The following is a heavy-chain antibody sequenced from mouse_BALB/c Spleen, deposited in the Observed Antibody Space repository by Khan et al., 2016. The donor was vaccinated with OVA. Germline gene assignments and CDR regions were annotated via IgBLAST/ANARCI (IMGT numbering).Heavy chain of an antibody. J-gene: IGHJ3*01. V-gene: IGHV1-18*01. Sequence: VQLQQSGPELVKPGASVKIPCKASGYTFTDYNMDWVRQSHGKSLEWIGDINPNNGGTIYNQQFKDKATLTVDKSSSTAYMELRSLTSEDTAVYYWARGGYGGFAYWGQGTLVTVSA. CDR3: ARGGYGGFAY. CDR2: INPNNGGT. CDR1: GYTFTDYN. D-gene: IGHD2-14*01.